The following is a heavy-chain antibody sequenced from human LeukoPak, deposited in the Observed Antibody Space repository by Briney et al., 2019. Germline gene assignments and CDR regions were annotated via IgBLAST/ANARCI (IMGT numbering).Heavy chain of an antibody. D-gene: IGHD3-3*01. CDR1: GFTFSSYA. CDR2: ISGSGGST. Sequence: GGSLRLSCAASGFTFSSYAMSWVRQAPGKGLEWVSAISGSGGSTYYADSVKGRFTISRDNSKNTLYLQMNSLRAEDTAVYYCAKDPGSRFLEWLSSGYWGQGTLVTVPS. V-gene: IGHV3-23*01. J-gene: IGHJ4*02. CDR3: AKDPGSRFLEWLSSGY.